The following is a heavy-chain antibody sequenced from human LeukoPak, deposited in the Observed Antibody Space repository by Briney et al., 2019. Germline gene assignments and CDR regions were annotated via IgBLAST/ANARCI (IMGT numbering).Heavy chain of an antibody. V-gene: IGHV3-74*01. CDR1: GFTFSSYW. CDR2: INSDGSST. CDR3: ARDRPYSGYEDEDTAIDY. D-gene: IGHD5-12*01. J-gene: IGHJ4*02. Sequence: GGSLRLSCAASGFTFSSYWMHWVRQAPGKGLVWVSRINSDGSSTSYADSVKGRFTISRDNAKNTLYPQMNSLRAEDTAVYYCARDRPYSGYEDEDTAIDYWDQGTLVTVSA.